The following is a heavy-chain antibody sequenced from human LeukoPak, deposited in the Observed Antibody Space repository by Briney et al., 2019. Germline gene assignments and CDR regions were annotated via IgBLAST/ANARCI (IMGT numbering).Heavy chain of an antibody. D-gene: IGHD6-6*01. Sequence: SETLSLTCDVYGGSFSGYYWSWIRQPPEKGLEWIGEINHSGSTNYNPSLKSRVTISVDTSKNQFSLKLSSVTAADTAVYYCARVKYSSSSGVPNWFDPWGQGTLVTVSS. CDR1: GGSFSGYY. CDR3: ARVKYSSSSGVPNWFDP. J-gene: IGHJ5*02. CDR2: INHSGST. V-gene: IGHV4-34*01.